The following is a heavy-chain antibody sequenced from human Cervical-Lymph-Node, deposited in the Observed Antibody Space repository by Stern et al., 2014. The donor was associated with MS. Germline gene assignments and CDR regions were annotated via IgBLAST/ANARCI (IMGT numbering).Heavy chain of an antibody. CDR1: GGTLNNYA. Sequence: QVQLVESGPEVKKPGSSVTISCKASGGTLNNYAINWVRQAPGQGLEWMGGIIPIFGVTNYAQKFQDRVTIKADKSMVTAYMELSSLRSEDTAIYFCARDGSYEEYGDHAPSVLDHWGQGTLVTVSS. CDR2: IIPIFGVT. CDR3: ARDGSYEEYGDHAPSVLDH. J-gene: IGHJ4*02. D-gene: IGHD4-17*01. V-gene: IGHV1-69*17.